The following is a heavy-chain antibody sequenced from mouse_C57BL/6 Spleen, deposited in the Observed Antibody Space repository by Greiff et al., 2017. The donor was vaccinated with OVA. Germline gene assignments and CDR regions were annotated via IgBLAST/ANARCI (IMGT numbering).Heavy chain of an antibody. CDR3: TRRFHYYGSSYNWYFDV. D-gene: IGHD1-1*01. V-gene: IGHV1-15*01. Sequence: QVQLKESGAELVRPGASVTLSCKASGYTFTDYEMHWVKQTPVHGLEWIGAIDPETGGTAYNQKFKGKAILTADKSSSTAYMELRSLTSEDSAVYYCTRRFHYYGSSYNWYFDVWGTGTTVTVSS. CDR1: GYTFTDYE. CDR2: IDPETGGT. J-gene: IGHJ1*03.